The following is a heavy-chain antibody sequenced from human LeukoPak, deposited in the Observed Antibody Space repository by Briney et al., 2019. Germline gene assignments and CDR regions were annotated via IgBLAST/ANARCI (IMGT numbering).Heavy chain of an antibody. CDR3: ARAPVVPAAKRYYYYYVDV. D-gene: IGHD2-2*01. V-gene: IGHV1-69*05. J-gene: IGHJ6*03. CDR1: GGTFSSYA. CDR2: IIPIFGTA. Sequence: ASVKVSCKASGGTFSSYAISWVRQAPGQGLEWMGGIIPIFGTANYAQKFQGRVTITTDESTSTAYMELSSLRSEDTAVYYCARAPVVPAAKRYYYYYVDVWGKGTTVTVSS.